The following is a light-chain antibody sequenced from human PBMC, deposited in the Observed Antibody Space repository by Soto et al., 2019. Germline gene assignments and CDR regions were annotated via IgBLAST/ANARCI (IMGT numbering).Light chain of an antibody. J-gene: IGLJ1*01. Sequence: QSVLTQPRSVSGSPGQSVTISCTGSSSDVGGYNYVSWYQQHPGKAPKVMIYDVSKRPSGVPDRFSGSKSGNTASLTISGLQADDEADYYCSSYAGSYTYVFGTGTKLTVL. CDR1: SSDVGGYNY. CDR3: SSYAGSYTYV. CDR2: DVS. V-gene: IGLV2-11*01.